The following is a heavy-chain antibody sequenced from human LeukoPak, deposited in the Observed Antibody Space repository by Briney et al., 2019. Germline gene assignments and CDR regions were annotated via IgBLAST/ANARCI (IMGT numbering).Heavy chain of an antibody. CDR1: AFTFSSYA. V-gene: IGHV3-23*01. CDR3: AKVTGPVTNGYVDF. J-gene: IGHJ4*03. CDR2: ISASGADT. D-gene: IGHD4-17*01. Sequence: PGGSLRLSCAASAFTFSSYAMTWVRQAPGKGLEWVSGISASGADTHYADTVKGRFTISRDNSKYTLYLQMNSRRAEGSDVYYWAKVTGPVTNGYVDFWGHRTLVTVSS.